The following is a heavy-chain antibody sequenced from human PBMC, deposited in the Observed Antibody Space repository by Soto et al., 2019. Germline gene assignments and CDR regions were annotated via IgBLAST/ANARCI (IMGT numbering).Heavy chain of an antibody. CDR2: SRNKANSYST. CDR3: ARFSGSYTRGLDY. V-gene: IGHV3-72*01. D-gene: IGHD1-26*01. CDR1: GFTFSDHY. Sequence: EVQLVESGGGLVQPGGSLRLSCAASGFTFSDHYMDWVRQAPGKGLEWVGRSRNKANSYSTEYAASVKGRFTISRDESKKSLYLQMKSLKTEDTAVYYCARFSGSYTRGLDYWGQGTLVTVSS. J-gene: IGHJ4*02.